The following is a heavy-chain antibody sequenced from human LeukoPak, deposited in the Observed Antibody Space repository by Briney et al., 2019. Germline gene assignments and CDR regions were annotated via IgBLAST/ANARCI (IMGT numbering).Heavy chain of an antibody. Sequence: GGSLRLSCAASGFTFSSDAMSWVRQAPGKGLEWVSSITSSGAATYYADSVKGRFTISRDNSDNTLYLQMNSLRAEDTAVYYCAKDRPNYYGSNGHYYKLNGDCWGQGTLVTVSS. CDR1: GFTFSSDA. J-gene: IGHJ4*02. V-gene: IGHV3-23*01. CDR3: AKDRPNYYGSNGHYYKLNGDC. D-gene: IGHD3-22*01. CDR2: ITSSGAAT.